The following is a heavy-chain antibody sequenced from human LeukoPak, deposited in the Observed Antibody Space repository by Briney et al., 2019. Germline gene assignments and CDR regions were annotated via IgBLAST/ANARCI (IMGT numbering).Heavy chain of an antibody. CDR2: ISYDGSNK. J-gene: IGHJ4*02. Sequence: GGSLRLSCAASGFTFSSYAMHWVRQAPGKGLEWVAVISYDGSNKYYADSVKGRFTISRDNSKNTLYLQMNSLRAEDTAVYYCARQRVEMATIFDYWGQGTLVTVSS. V-gene: IGHV3-30-3*01. D-gene: IGHD5-24*01. CDR3: ARQRVEMATIFDY. CDR1: GFTFSSYA.